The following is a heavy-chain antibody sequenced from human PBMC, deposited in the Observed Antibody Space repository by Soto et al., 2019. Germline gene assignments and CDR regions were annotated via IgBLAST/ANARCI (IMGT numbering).Heavy chain of an antibody. V-gene: IGHV3-23*01. J-gene: IGHJ4*02. CDR3: AKRRGAGGHFDY. D-gene: IGHD2-15*01. CDR2: VSSGGST. Sequence: PGGSLRLSCAASGFTFTNYAMGWVRQAPGKGLEWVSVVSSGGSTYYADSVTGRFTVSRDNSKNTLSLQMNSPRAEDTAVYYCAKRRGAGGHFDYWGQGALVTVSS. CDR1: GFTFTNYA.